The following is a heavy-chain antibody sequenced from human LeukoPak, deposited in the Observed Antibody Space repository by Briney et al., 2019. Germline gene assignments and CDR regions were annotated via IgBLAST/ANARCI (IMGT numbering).Heavy chain of an antibody. J-gene: IGHJ3*02. V-gene: IGHV4-59*11. CDR2: THYSGRT. CDR1: GGSISSHY. CDR3: ARDKGGSSGYYYVGFIDT. Sequence: PSETLSLTCTVSGGSISSHYWIWIRQPPGRGLEWVGYTHYSGRTNYNPSLKSRVTMSVDTSKSQISLRLTSVTAADTAVYYCARDKGGSSGYYYVGFIDTWGQGTLVTVSS. D-gene: IGHD3-22*01.